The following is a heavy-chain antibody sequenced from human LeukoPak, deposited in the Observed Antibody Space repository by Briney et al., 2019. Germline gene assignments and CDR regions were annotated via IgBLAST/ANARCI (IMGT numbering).Heavy chain of an antibody. J-gene: IGHJ4*02. D-gene: IGHD5-24*01. CDR2: ISGSGGST. CDR3: AKDPRVGSRVATPCH. CDR1: GFTFTSYA. Sequence: GGSLRLSCAASGFTFTSYAMSGVRQAPGKGLEWVSAISGSGGSTYYADSVKGRFTISRDNSKSTLFLQMNSLRAEDTAVYYCAKDPRVGSRVATPCHWGQGTLVTVSS. V-gene: IGHV3-23*01.